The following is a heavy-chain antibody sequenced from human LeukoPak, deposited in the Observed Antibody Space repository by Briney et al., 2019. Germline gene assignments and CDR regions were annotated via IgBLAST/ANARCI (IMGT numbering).Heavy chain of an antibody. D-gene: IGHD6-6*01. J-gene: IGHJ6*03. CDR2: IYYSGST. Sequence: ASETLSLTCTVSGGSISSYYWSWIRQPPGKGLEWIGYIYYSGSTNYNPSLKSRVTMSVDTSKNQFSLKLSSVTAADTAVYYCARVPSIAARYYMDVWGKGTTVTVSS. CDR1: GGSISSYY. V-gene: IGHV4-59*12. CDR3: ARVPSIAARYYMDV.